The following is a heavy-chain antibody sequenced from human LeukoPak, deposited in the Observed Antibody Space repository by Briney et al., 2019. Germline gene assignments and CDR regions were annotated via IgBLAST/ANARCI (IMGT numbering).Heavy chain of an antibody. J-gene: IGHJ6*02. CDR3: ARGASGTYYIADSHYYNVDV. D-gene: IGHD3-10*01. Sequence: ASVKVSCKASGYTFINYGVNWLRQAPGQGLEWMGWINTCNGNTNHAHKFQGRVSMTTDTSTNTAYMELRSLSSDDTAIYYCARGASGTYYIADSHYYNVDVWGQGTTVTVS. CDR2: INTCNGNT. CDR1: GYTFINYG. V-gene: IGHV1-18*01.